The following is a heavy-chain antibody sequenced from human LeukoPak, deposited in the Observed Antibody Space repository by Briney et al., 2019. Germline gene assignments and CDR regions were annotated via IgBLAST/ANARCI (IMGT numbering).Heavy chain of an antibody. CDR1: GFTFSSYE. CDR3: AGFTGYSKSRLDY. Sequence: PGGSLRLSCAASGFTFSSYEMSWVRQAPGKGLEWVSYISSSGSTIYYADSVKGRFTISRDNAKNSLYLQMNSLRAEDTAVYYCAGFTGYSKSRLDYWGQGTLVTVSS. V-gene: IGHV3-48*03. CDR2: ISSSGSTI. D-gene: IGHD6-13*01. J-gene: IGHJ4*02.